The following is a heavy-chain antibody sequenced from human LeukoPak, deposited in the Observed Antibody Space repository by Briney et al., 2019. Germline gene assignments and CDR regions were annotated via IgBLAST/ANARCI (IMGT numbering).Heavy chain of an antibody. CDR3: ARELGGYDSL. V-gene: IGHV1-2*02. CDR2: INPNSGGT. D-gene: IGHD5-12*01. Sequence: GASVKVSCKASGYTFTGYYMHWVRQAPGQGLEWMGWINPNSGGTNYAQDFHGRVTMTRDTSTSTVYMEVSSLRSEDTAVYYCARELGGYDSLWGQGTLVTVSS. CDR1: GYTFTGYY. J-gene: IGHJ4*02.